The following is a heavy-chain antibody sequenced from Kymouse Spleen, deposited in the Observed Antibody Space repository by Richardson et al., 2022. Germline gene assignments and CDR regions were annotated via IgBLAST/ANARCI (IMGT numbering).Heavy chain of an antibody. J-gene: IGHJ6*02. CDR1: GGSFSGYY. CDR3: AREGVYYGSGSPPYYYYYGMDV. Sequence: QVQLQQWGAGLLKPSETLSLTCAVYGGSFSGYYWSWIRQPPGKGLEWIGEINHSGSTNYNPSLKSRVTISVDTSKNQFSLKLSSVTAADTAVYYCAREGVYYGSGSPPYYYYYGMDVWGQGTTVTVSS. V-gene: IGHV4-34*01. D-gene: IGHD3-10*01. CDR2: INHSGST.